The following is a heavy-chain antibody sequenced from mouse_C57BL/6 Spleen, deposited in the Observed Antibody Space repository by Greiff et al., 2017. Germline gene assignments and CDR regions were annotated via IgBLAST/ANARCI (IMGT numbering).Heavy chain of an antibody. D-gene: IGHD2-4*01. CDR1: GYTFTSYW. Sequence: VQLQQPGAELVMPGASVKLSCKASGYTFTSYWMHWVKQRPGQGLEWIGEIDPSDSYTNYNQKFKGKSTLTVDKSSSTAYMQLSSLTSEGSAVYYCARAGLRRDYAMDYWGQGTSVTVAS. J-gene: IGHJ4*01. V-gene: IGHV1-69*01. CDR2: IDPSDSYT. CDR3: ARAGLRRDYAMDY.